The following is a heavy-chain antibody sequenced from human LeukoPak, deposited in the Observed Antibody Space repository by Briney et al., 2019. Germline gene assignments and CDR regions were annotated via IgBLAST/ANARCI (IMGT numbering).Heavy chain of an antibody. Sequence: ASVKVSCKASGYTFTSSYMHWVRQAPGQGLEWMGMTDPSSGNVNYPKRFQGRVTVTRDTSTNTVYMELSSLRSEDTAVYYCAREPTGGSCYFDYWGQGTLVTVSS. D-gene: IGHD1-26*01. CDR1: GYTFTSSY. CDR3: AREPTGGSCYFDY. J-gene: IGHJ4*02. CDR2: TDPSSGNV. V-gene: IGHV1-46*01.